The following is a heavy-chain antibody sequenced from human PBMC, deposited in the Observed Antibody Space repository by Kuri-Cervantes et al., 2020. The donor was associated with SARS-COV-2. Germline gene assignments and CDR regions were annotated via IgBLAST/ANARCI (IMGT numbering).Heavy chain of an antibody. J-gene: IGHJ5*02. V-gene: IGHV4-30-2*01. CDR3: ARVVPPHWFDP. Sequence: SQTLSLTCAVSAGSISSGGYSWSWIRQPPGKGLEWIGYIYHSGSTYYNPSLRSRVTISVDRSKSQFSLKLCSVTAADTAVYYCARVVPPHWFDPWGQGTLVTVSS. CDR2: IYHSGST. CDR1: AGSISSGGYS. D-gene: IGHD1-26*01.